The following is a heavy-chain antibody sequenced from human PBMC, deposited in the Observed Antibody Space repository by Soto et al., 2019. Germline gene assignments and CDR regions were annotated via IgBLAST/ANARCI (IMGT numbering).Heavy chain of an antibody. V-gene: IGHV2-5*02. D-gene: IGHD2-21*02. Sequence: SGPTLVNPTQTLTLTCTFSGFSLSTSGVGVGWIRQPPGKALEWLALIYWDDDKRYSPSLKSRLTITKDTSKNQVVLTMTNMDPVDTATYYCAHIPHIVVVTAILDAFDIWGQGTMVTVSS. J-gene: IGHJ3*02. CDR3: AHIPHIVVVTAILDAFDI. CDR2: IYWDDDK. CDR1: GFSLSTSGVG.